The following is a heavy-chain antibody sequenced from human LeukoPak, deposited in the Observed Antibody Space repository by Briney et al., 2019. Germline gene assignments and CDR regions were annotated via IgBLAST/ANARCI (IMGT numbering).Heavy chain of an antibody. D-gene: IGHD6-6*01. CDR1: GGTFSSYA. J-gene: IGHJ6*03. Sequence: SVKVSCKAPGGTFSSYAISWVRQAPGQGLEWMGGIIPIFGTANYAQKFQGRVTITTDESTSTAYMELSSLRSEDTAVYYCARVSAAARRPNNYYYYMDVWGKGTTVTVSS. CDR3: ARVSAAARRPNNYYYYMDV. CDR2: IIPIFGTA. V-gene: IGHV1-69*05.